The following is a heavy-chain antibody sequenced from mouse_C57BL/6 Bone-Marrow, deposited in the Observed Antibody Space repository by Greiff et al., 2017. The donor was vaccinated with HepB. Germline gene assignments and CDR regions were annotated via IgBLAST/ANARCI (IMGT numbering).Heavy chain of an antibody. CDR3: ARHEEGLPNRVFAY. Sequence: VQLQQSGAELVKPGASVKLSCKASGYNFTESTIHWVKQRSGQGLEWIGWFYPGSGSIKYNEKFKDKATLTADKSSSTVSMELSRLTSEDSAVYFGARHEEGLPNRVFAYWGQGTLVTVSA. V-gene: IGHV1-62-2*01. CDR1: GYNFTEST. CDR2: FYPGSGSI. D-gene: IGHD3-1*01. J-gene: IGHJ3*01.